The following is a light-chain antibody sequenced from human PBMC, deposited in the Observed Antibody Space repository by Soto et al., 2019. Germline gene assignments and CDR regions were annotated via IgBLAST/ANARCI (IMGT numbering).Light chain of an antibody. CDR2: SAS. V-gene: IGKV3-20*01. CDR1: QSVSSY. J-gene: IGKJ1*01. CDR3: QQYGYSFWT. Sequence: EIVLTQSPITLSLSPGERATLSCRASQSVSSYLAWYQHKPGQAPRLLIYSASSRATGIPDRFSGSGSGTDYTLTISRLEPEDSAVYYCQQYGYSFWTFGQRTKVDIK.